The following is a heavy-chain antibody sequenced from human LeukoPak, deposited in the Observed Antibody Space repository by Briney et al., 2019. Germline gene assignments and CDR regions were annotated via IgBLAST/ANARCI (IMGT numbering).Heavy chain of an antibody. J-gene: IGHJ4*02. CDR3: ARIGYHGDY. Sequence: SETLSLTCVVDGASLSVYYWSWIRQPPGKRLEWIGDINHLGSTNYIPSLKSRVTISVDTSKNQFSLKLNSVTAADTAVYYCARIGYHGDYWGQGALVTVSS. CDR1: GASLSVYY. CDR2: INHLGST. D-gene: IGHD2-2*01. V-gene: IGHV4-34*01.